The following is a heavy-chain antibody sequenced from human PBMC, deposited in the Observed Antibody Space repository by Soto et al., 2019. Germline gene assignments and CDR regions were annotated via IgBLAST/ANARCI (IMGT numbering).Heavy chain of an antibody. Sequence: ASVKVSCKASGYTFTSYYMHWVRQAPGQGLEWMGIINPSGGSTSYAQKFQGRVTMTRDTSTSTVYMELSSLRSEDTAVYYCASESRYCSGGSCYVSSPSYWGQGTLVTVSS. J-gene: IGHJ4*02. CDR1: GYTFTSYY. CDR2: INPSGGST. D-gene: IGHD2-15*01. CDR3: ASESRYCSGGSCYVSSPSY. V-gene: IGHV1-46*03.